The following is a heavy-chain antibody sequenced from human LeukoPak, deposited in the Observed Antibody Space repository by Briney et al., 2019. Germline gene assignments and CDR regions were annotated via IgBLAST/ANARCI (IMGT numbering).Heavy chain of an antibody. CDR2: IYTSGST. V-gene: IGHV4-4*07. D-gene: IGHD3-22*01. J-gene: IGHJ5*02. CDR3: ARDPGPTYDSSGKNFGNWFDP. Sequence: SETLSLTCTVSGGSISSYYWSWIRQPAGKGLEWIGRIYTSGSTNYNPSLKSRVTMSVDTSKNQFSLKLSSVTAADTAVYYCARDPGPTYDSSGKNFGNWFDPWGQGTLVTVSS. CDR1: GGSISSYY.